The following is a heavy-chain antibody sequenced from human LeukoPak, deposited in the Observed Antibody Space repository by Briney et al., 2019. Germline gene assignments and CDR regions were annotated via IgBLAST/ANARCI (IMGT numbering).Heavy chain of an antibody. V-gene: IGHV3-21*01. CDR2: ISSSSSYI. CDR3: ARGDGDGNGFDM. J-gene: IGHJ3*02. CDR1: GFTFSSYS. D-gene: IGHD4-17*01. Sequence: GGSLRLSCAASGFTFSSYSMNWVRQAPGKGLEWVSSISSSSSYIYYADSVKGRFTISRDNSKNTVYLQMNSLRAEDTAAYYCARGDGDGNGFDMWGQGTMVTVSS.